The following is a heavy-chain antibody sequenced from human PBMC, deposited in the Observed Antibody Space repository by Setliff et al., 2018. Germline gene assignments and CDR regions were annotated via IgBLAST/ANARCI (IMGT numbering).Heavy chain of an antibody. CDR2: IYNIGET. J-gene: IGHJ5*01. CDR1: GLTVSNDF. D-gene: IGHD3-10*01. V-gene: IGHV3-53*01. Sequence: LRLSCVVSGLTVSNDFMGWVRQAPGKGLEWVSVIYNIGETRYADSAKGRFTISRDKSKNTLYLHLSSLRVEDTATYYCARDRGGTNPWFDFWGQGTQVTVSS. CDR3: ARDRGGTNPWFDF.